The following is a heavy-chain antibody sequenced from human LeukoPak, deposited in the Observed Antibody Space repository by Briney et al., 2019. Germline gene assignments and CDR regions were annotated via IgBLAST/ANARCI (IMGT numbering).Heavy chain of an antibody. CDR3: ARVAVAGTFEYYFDY. V-gene: IGHV1-2*02. Sequence: ASVKVSCKASSYTFTGYYIQWVRQAPGQGLEWMGGVNPNSGGTKYAQKFQGRVTMTSDTSISTAYVELSRLRSDDTAIYYCARVAVAGTFEYYFDYWGQGSLVIVSS. D-gene: IGHD6-19*01. CDR2: VNPNSGGT. CDR1: SYTFTGYY. J-gene: IGHJ4*02.